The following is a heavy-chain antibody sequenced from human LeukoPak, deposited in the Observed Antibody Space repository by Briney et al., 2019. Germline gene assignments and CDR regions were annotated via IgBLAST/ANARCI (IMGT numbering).Heavy chain of an antibody. V-gene: IGHV4-39*07. CDR3: ARDGVVVITTGPEYYYYGMDV. Sequence: PSETLSLTCTVSGGSINSSSYYWGWIRQPPGKGLEWIGSVYYSGSTYYNPSLKSRVTISVDTSKNQFSLKLSSVTAADTAVYYCARDGVVVITTGPEYYYYGMDVWGQGTTVTVSS. D-gene: IGHD3-22*01. CDR1: GGSINSSSYY. CDR2: VYYSGST. J-gene: IGHJ6*02.